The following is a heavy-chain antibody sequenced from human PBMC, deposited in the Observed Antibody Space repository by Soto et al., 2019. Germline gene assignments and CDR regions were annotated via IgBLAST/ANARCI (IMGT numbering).Heavy chain of an antibody. Sequence: LSLTCAVYGGSFSGYYWSWIRQPPGKGLDWIGEIKHSGSTNYNPSLKSRVTISVDTSKNQFSLKLSSVTAADTAVYYCARGQGYSSSWYLTRRGYFDYWGQGTRVTASS. V-gene: IGHV4-34*01. J-gene: IGHJ4*02. CDR1: GGSFSGYY. CDR3: ARGQGYSSSWYLTRRGYFDY. D-gene: IGHD6-13*01. CDR2: IKHSGST.